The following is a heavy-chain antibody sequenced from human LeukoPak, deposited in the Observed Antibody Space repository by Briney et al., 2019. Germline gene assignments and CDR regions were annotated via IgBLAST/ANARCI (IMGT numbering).Heavy chain of an antibody. Sequence: GGSLRLSCAASGFTFSSYSMNWVRQAPGKGLEWVSSISSSSSYIYYADSVKGRFTISRDNSQNTLYLQMNSLRVEDTAVYYCAKTRFGELWGLDFDHWGQGNLVTVSS. V-gene: IGHV3-21*04. CDR3: AKTRFGELWGLDFDH. J-gene: IGHJ4*02. CDR2: ISSSSSYI. CDR1: GFTFSSYS. D-gene: IGHD3-10*01.